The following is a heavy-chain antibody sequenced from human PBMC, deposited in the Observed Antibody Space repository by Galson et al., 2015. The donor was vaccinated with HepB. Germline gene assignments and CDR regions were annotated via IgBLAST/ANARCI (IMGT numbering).Heavy chain of an antibody. CDR2: IKTKIEDATT. J-gene: IGHJ4*02. CDR3: TTTKVSGSYSTY. V-gene: IGHV3-15*01. Sequence: MHWVRQAPGEGLEWVGRIKTKIEDATTDYAAPVKGRFIISRDDAKTTLYLQMNSLKIEDTAVYYCTTTKVSGSYSTYWGQGTLVTVSS. D-gene: IGHD3-10*01.